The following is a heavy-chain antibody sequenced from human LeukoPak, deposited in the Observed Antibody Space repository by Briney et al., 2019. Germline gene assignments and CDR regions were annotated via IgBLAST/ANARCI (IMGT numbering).Heavy chain of an antibody. D-gene: IGHD3-10*01. CDR2: IYPGESDT. Sequence: GESLKISCKGSGYSFTSYWIGGGRQMPGKGLEGMGSIYPGESDTRLSRCFQGQVSISADKSISPAYLQWSSLKASDTAMSYCALIRITMVRGVIIPDAFDIWGQGTMVTVSS. CDR3: ALIRITMVRGVIIPDAFDI. V-gene: IGHV5-51*01. CDR1: GYSFTSYW. J-gene: IGHJ3*02.